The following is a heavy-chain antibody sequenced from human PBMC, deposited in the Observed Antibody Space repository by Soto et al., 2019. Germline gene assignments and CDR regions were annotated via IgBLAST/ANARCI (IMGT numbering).Heavy chain of an antibody. Sequence: SLKISCKGSGYSFTSYWIGWARQMPGKGPEWMGIIYPGDSDTRYSPSFQGQVTISADKSISTAYLQWSSLKASDTAMYYCARTAAAGKYYYGMDVWGQGTTVTVSS. J-gene: IGHJ6*02. CDR1: GYSFTSYW. V-gene: IGHV5-51*01. CDR3: ARTAAAGKYYYGMDV. CDR2: IYPGDSDT. D-gene: IGHD6-13*01.